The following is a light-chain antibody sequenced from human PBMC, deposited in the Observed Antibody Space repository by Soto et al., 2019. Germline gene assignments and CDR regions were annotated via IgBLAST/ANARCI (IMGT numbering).Light chain of an antibody. J-gene: IGKJ1*01. CDR3: QQYNSYSS. CDR2: DSS. CDR1: QSISSW. Sequence: DIQMTQSPSTLSASVEDRVTITCRASQSISSWLAWYQQKPGKAPKLLIYDSSSLESGVPSRFSGSGSGTDFTLTISSLQPDDFATYYCQQYNSYSSFGQGTKVDIK. V-gene: IGKV1-5*01.